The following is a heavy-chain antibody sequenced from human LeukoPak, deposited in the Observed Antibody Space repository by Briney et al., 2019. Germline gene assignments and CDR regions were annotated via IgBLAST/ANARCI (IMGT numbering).Heavy chain of an antibody. CDR2: IKQDGSEK. V-gene: IGHV3-7*01. J-gene: IGHJ4*02. CDR3: ARAQYDILTGHMDY. CDR1: GSTFSSYW. Sequence: GGSLRLSCAASGSTFSSYWMSWVRQAPGKGLEWVANIKQDGSEKYYVDSVKGRFTISRDNAKNSLYLQMNSLRAEDTAVYYCARAQYDILTGHMDYWGQGTLVTVS. D-gene: IGHD3-9*01.